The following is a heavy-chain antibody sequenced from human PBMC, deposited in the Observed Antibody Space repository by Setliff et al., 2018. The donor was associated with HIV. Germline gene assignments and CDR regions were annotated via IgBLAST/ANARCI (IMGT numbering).Heavy chain of an antibody. CDR1: GVSFGSSDYY. Sequence: ETLSLTCTVSGVSFGSSDYYRAWIRQPPGKGLEWIGSFYYSGGTTYYADSVKGRFTISRHNSKNTLYLQMDSLRSEDTAVYYCATCSGPLDYWGQGTLVTVSS. D-gene: IGHD6-19*01. CDR2: YYSGGTT. J-gene: IGHJ4*02. CDR3: ATCSGPLDY. V-gene: IGHV3-53*04.